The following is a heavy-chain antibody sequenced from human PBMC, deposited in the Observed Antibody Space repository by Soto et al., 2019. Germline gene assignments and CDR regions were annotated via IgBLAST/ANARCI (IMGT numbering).Heavy chain of an antibody. CDR3: ARSSHDWLVDAFDI. D-gene: IGHD2-21*01. CDR1: GFTVSSNY. J-gene: IGHJ3*02. Sequence: PGGSLRLSCAASGFTVSSNYMTWVRQAPGKGLEWVPVIYSGGSTYYADSVKGRFTISRDKSKDTLYLQMNSLRAEDTAVYYCARSSHDWLVDAFDIWGQGTMVTVSS. V-gene: IGHV3-66*01. CDR2: IYSGGST.